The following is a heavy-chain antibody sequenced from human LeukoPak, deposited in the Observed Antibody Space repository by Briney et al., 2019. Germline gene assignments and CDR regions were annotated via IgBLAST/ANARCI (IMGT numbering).Heavy chain of an antibody. CDR1: GFTFDNYD. V-gene: IGHV3-13*01. J-gene: IGHJ3*02. D-gene: IGHD2-2*03. CDR3: ARSVFGFCSRATCYEGAFDI. CDR2: IGTAGDT. Sequence: SGGSLRLSCAASGFTFDNYDFHWVRQGTGKGLEWVSAIGTAGDTYYPGSVRGRFTISRENAKNTFYLQMNSLRAGDTAVYYCARSVFGFCSRATCYEGAFDIWGQRTMVTVSP.